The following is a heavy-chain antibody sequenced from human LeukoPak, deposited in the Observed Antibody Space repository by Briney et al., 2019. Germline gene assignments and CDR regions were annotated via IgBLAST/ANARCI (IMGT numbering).Heavy chain of an antibody. CDR1: GGSISSSSYY. CDR3: ARHPRGAARPGYYYYYYMDV. D-gene: IGHD6-6*01. Sequence: PSETLSLTCTVSGGSISSSSYYWGWIRQPPGKGLEWIGSIYYSGSTYYNPSLKSRVTISVDTSKTHFSLKLSSVTAADTAVYYCARHPRGAARPGYYYYYYMDVWGKGTTVTVSS. V-gene: IGHV4-39*01. CDR2: IYYSGST. J-gene: IGHJ6*03.